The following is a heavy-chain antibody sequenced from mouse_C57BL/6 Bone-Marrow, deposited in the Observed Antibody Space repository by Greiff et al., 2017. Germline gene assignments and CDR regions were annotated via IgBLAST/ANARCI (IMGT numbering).Heavy chain of an antibody. V-gene: IGHV5-17*01. CDR1: GFTFSDYG. CDR2: ISSGSSSI. D-gene: IGHD1-1*01. J-gene: IGHJ1*03. Sequence: EVQLVESGGGLVKPGGSLKLSCAASGFTFSDYGMHWVRQAPEKGLEWVAYISSGSSSIYYADTVKGRFTISRDNAKNTLFLQMTSLRSEDTAMYYCASLYYGSSGWYFDVWGTGTTVTVSS. CDR3: ASLYYGSSGWYFDV.